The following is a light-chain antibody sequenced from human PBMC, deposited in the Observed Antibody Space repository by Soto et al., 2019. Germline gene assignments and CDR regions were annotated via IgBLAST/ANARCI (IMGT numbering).Light chain of an antibody. CDR2: AAS. V-gene: IGKV1-9*01. Sequence: IQLTQSPSSLSASVGDRVTITCRASQGISSYLAWYQQKPGKAPKLLIYAASTLQSGVPSRFSGSGSATDFTLTICTLQPGYFGTCYWPQRKSYPLTFCEGTKV. CDR1: QGISSY. CDR3: PQRKSYPLT. J-gene: IGKJ4*01.